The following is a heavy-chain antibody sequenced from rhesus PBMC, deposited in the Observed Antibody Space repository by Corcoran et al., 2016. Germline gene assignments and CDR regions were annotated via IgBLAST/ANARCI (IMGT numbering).Heavy chain of an antibody. Sequence: VQLQESGPGLVKPSEPLSLTCAVSGGSISGYYWNWIRQPPGKGLGWIGYIGGSSGPSSYIPSHKTRFSFSTDTSNTHFSLKLRSVTAADTAVYYCARTVSYSSWAGTFDFWGQGLRVTVSS. J-gene: IGHJ3*01. CDR2: IGGSSGPS. V-gene: IGHV4-165*02. D-gene: IGHD6-13*01. CDR3: ARTVSYSSWAGTFDF. CDR1: GGSISGYY.